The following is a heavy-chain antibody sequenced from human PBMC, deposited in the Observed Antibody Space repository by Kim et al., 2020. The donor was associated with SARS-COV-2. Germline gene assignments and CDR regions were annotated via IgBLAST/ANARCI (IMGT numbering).Heavy chain of an antibody. J-gene: IGHJ5*02. D-gene: IGHD6-13*01. Sequence: ADSVKGRFTISRDNAKTTLYLQMTSLRAEDTAVYYCAVTLRSSSWTWFDPWGQGTLVTVSS. CDR3: AVTLRSSSWTWFDP. V-gene: IGHV3-74*01.